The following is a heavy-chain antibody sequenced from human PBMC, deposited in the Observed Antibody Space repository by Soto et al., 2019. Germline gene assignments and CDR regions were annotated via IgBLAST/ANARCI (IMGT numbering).Heavy chain of an antibody. Sequence: QVQLVESGGGLVKPGGSLRLSCAASGFTFSDYYMSWIRQVPGKGLEWVSYISSSGSTIYYTDSVKGRFTISRNKAKNSLYLQMNSLRADDTAVYYCARDRDDLGGYYFDFWGQGTLVTVSS. J-gene: IGHJ4*02. V-gene: IGHV3-11*01. CDR1: GFTFSDYY. CDR3: ARDRDDLGGYYFDF. CDR2: ISSSGSTI. D-gene: IGHD3-16*01.